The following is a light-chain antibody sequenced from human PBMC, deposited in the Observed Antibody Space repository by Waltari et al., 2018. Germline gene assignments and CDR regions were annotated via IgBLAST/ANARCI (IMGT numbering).Light chain of an antibody. CDR3: QSADSSGTPVI. J-gene: IGLJ2*01. CDR1: TLPKQS. V-gene: IGLV3-25*03. CDR2: KDS. Sequence: SFELTQPPSVAVSPGQTASITCSGNTLPKQSAYWYQQKPGQAPVLIMYKDSERPSGIPERFSGSSSGTTVTLTISGVQAEDEADYYCQSADSSGTPVIFGGWTKLTVL.